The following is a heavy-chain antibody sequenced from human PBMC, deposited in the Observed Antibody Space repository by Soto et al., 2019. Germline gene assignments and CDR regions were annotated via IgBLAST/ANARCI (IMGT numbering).Heavy chain of an antibody. D-gene: IGHD4-17*01. V-gene: IGHV3-48*01. CDR1: GFTFSTYS. CDR3: ARSTTVTTSYYYYYYYMDV. CDR2: ISSSSAM. Sequence: GGSLRLSCAASGFTFSTYSMNWVRQAPGKGLEWVSYISSSSAMYYADSVRGRLTISRDNAKNSLYLQMNSLRAEDTAVYYCARSTTVTTSYYYYYYYMDVWGKGTTVTVSS. J-gene: IGHJ6*03.